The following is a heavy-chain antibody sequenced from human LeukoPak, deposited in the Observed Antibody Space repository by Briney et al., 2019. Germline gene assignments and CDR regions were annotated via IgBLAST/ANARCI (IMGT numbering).Heavy chain of an antibody. V-gene: IGHV4-39*07. J-gene: IGHJ3*02. Sequence: SETLSLTCTVSGGSISSSSYYWGWIRQPPGKGLEWIGSIYYSGSTYYNPSLKSRVTISVDTSKNQFSLKLSSVTAADTAVYYCARGPYIGAQQLVTDAFDIWGQGTMVTVSS. CDR2: IYYSGST. D-gene: IGHD6-13*01. CDR3: ARGPYIGAQQLVTDAFDI. CDR1: GGSISSSSYY.